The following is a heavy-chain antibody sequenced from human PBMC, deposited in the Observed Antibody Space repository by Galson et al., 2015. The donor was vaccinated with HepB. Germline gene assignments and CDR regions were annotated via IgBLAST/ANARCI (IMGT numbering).Heavy chain of an antibody. Sequence: SLRLSCAASGFTFDDYTMHWVRQAPGKGLEWVSLISWDGGSTYYADSVKGRFTISRDNSKNSLYLQMNSLRTEDTALYYCAKGGAVVTSDWYFDLWGRGTLVTVSS. J-gene: IGHJ2*01. CDR1: GFTFDDYT. CDR3: AKGGAVVTSDWYFDL. CDR2: ISWDGGST. V-gene: IGHV3-43*01. D-gene: IGHD2-21*02.